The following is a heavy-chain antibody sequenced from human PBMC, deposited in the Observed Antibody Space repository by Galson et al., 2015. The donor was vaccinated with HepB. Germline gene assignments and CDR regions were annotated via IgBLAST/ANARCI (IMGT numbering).Heavy chain of an antibody. CDR3: ARVGSVGYYDRQKGAILDY. V-gene: IGHV1-18*04. CDR2: ISAYNGNT. Sequence: QSGAEVKKPGASVKVSCKASGYTFTSYGISWVRQAPGQGLEWMGWISAYNGNTNYAQKLQGRVTMTTDTSTSTAYMELRSLRSDDTAVYYCARVGSVGYYDRQKGAILDYWGQGTLVTVSS. J-gene: IGHJ4*02. CDR1: GYTFTSYG. D-gene: IGHD3-22*01.